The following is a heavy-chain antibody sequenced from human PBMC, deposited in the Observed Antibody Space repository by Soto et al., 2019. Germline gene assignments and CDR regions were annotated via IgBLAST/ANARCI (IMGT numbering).Heavy chain of an antibody. Sequence: PGESLKIFCKGSGNSFISNWIAWVRQMPGKGLEWMGIIYPGNSDTRYSPSFQGQVIISADTSISTAYLQWSSLKASDTAIYYCARVTNWNFEYWGQGILVTVSS. CDR1: GNSFISNW. CDR2: IYPGNSDT. J-gene: IGHJ4*02. V-gene: IGHV5-51*01. D-gene: IGHD1-20*01. CDR3: ARVTNWNFEY.